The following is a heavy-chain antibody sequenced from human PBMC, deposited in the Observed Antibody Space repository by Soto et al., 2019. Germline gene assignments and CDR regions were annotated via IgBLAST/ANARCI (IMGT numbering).Heavy chain of an antibody. CDR2: INHSGST. CDR1: GGSFSGYY. V-gene: IGHV4-34*01. J-gene: IGHJ5*02. D-gene: IGHD6-6*01. CDR3: ARGAIAARPSNWFDP. Sequence: QVQLQQWGAGLLKPSETLSLTCAVYGGSFSGYYWSWIRQPPGKGLEWIGEINHSGSTNYNPSLKCRVTISVDTSKNQFSLKLSSVTAADTAVYYCARGAIAARPSNWFDPWGQGTLVTVSS.